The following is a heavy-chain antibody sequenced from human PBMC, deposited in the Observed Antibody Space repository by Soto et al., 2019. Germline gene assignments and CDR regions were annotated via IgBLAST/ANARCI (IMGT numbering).Heavy chain of an antibody. CDR1: GFTFSSYS. D-gene: IGHD1-7*01. V-gene: IGHV3-48*02. Sequence: EVQLVESGGGLVQPGGSLRLSCAASGFTFSSYSMNWVRQAPGKGLEWVSYISSSSSTIYYADSVKGRLTISRDNAKNSRYLQMNSLRDEDTAVYYCARDWITGTTVWFAPWGQGTLVTVSS. CDR3: ARDWITGTTVWFAP. CDR2: ISSSSSTI. J-gene: IGHJ5*02.